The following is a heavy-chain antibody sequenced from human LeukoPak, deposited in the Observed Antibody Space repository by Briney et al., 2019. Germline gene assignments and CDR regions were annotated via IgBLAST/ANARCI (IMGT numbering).Heavy chain of an antibody. CDR2: IYSGGST. V-gene: IGHV3-53*01. J-gene: IGHJ4*02. CDR1: GFTVSSNY. D-gene: IGHD3-16*01. Sequence: GGSLRLSCAASGFTVSSNYMSWVRQAPGKGLEWVSVIYSGGSTYYADSVKGRFTISRDNSKNTLYLQMNSLRAEDTAVYYCAKDYYDYVWGSLRPIFDYWGQGTLVTVSS. CDR3: AKDYYDYVWGSLRPIFDY.